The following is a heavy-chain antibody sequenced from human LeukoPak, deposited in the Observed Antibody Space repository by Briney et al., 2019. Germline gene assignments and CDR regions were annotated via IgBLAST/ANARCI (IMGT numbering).Heavy chain of an antibody. CDR2: INQDGSEK. V-gene: IGHV3-7*01. Sequence: GGSLRLSCAASGFTVKTYWMIWVRRPPGKGLEWVANINQDGSEKYYVDSVKGRFTVSRDNAKNSLYLQLNSLRAEDTAVYYCGTRAYWGQGTLVTVSS. CDR1: GFTVKTYW. J-gene: IGHJ4*02. CDR3: GTRAY.